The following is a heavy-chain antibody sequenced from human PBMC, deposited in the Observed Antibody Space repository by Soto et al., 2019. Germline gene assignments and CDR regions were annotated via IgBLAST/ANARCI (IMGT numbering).Heavy chain of an antibody. V-gene: IGHV3-23*01. CDR2: ISDSGGST. D-gene: IGHD6-19*01. CDR1: GFTFSTYA. CDR3: AKSRLAMASGDRGHRGLDV. Sequence: GGSLRLSCAASGFTFSTYAMSWVRQAPGKGLEWVSAISDSGGSTYYADSVKGRFTLSRDNSKNTLYLQMNSLRAEDTAVYYCAKSRLAMASGDRGHRGLDVWGQGTTVTVSS. J-gene: IGHJ6*02.